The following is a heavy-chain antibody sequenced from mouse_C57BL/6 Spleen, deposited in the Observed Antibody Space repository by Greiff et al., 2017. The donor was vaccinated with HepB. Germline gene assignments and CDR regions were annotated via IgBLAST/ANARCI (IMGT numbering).Heavy chain of an antibody. CDR1: GFNIKDYY. Sequence: VQLQQSGAELVRPGASVKLSCTASGFNIKDYYMHWVKQRPEQGLEWIGRIDPEDGDTEYAPKFQGKATMTADTSSNTAYLQLSSLTSEDTAVYYCTTIYDGYYRAMDYWGQGTSVTVSS. J-gene: IGHJ4*01. CDR2: IDPEDGDT. CDR3: TTIYDGYYRAMDY. D-gene: IGHD2-3*01. V-gene: IGHV14-1*01.